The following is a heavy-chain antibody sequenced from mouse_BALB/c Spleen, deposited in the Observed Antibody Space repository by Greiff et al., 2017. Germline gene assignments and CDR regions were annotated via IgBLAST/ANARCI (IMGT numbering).Heavy chain of an antibody. CDR2: IDPANGNT. CDR3: ARPSTTVVDWYFDV. J-gene: IGHJ1*01. V-gene: IGHV14-3*02. D-gene: IGHD1-1*01. Sequence: VQLKQSGAELVKPGASVKLSCTASGFNIKDTYMHWVKQRPEQGLEWIGRIDPANGNTKYDPKFQGKATITADTSSNTAYLQRSSLTSEDTAVYYCARPSTTVVDWYFDVWGAGTTVTVAS. CDR1: GFNIKDTY.